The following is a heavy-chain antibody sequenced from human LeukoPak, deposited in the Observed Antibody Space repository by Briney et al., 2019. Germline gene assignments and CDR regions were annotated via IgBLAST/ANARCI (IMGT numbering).Heavy chain of an antibody. J-gene: IGHJ4*02. CDR2: IYTSGST. CDR3: ARGRTYSNDY. D-gene: IGHD1-26*01. V-gene: IGHV4-61*02. Sequence: PSETLSLTCTVSVGSISSGSYYWSWIRQPAGKGLEWIGRIYTSGSTNYNPSLKSRVTISVDTSKNQFSLKLSSVTAADTAVYYCARGRTYSNDYWGQGTLVTVSS. CDR1: VGSISSGSYY.